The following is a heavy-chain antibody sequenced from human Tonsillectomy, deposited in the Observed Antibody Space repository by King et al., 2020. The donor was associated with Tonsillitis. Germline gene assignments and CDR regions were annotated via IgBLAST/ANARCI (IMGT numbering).Heavy chain of an antibody. V-gene: IGHV3-74*01. CDR1: GFNFRNYW. Sequence: VQLVESGGGLVQPGGSLRLSCAASGFNFRNYWMHWVRQDPGKGLVWVSRINNDGSITSYADSVKGRFTISRANAKSMLYLEMNSLRAEDSAIYYCARDSSSALDIWGQGTMLTVSS. CDR2: INNDGSIT. CDR3: ARDSSSALDI. J-gene: IGHJ3*02.